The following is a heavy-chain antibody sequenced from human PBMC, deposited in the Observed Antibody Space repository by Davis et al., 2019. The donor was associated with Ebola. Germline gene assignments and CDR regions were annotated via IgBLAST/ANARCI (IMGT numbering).Heavy chain of an antibody. J-gene: IGHJ4*02. V-gene: IGHV4-61*01. D-gene: IGHD3-3*01. Sequence: SETLSLTCTVSGGSISSSSYYWSWIRQPPGKGLEWIGYIYYSGSTNYNPSLKSRVTISVDTSKNQFSLKLSSVTAADTAVYYCARQNYDFWSGYYSSPHFDYWGQGTLVTVSS. CDR1: GGSISSSSYY. CDR3: ARQNYDFWSGYYSSPHFDY. CDR2: IYYSGST.